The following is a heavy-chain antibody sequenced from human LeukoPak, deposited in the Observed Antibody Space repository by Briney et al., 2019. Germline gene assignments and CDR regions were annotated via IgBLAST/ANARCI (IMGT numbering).Heavy chain of an antibody. J-gene: IGHJ6*03. V-gene: IGHV3-21*01. CDR3: ARDRPHYDILTDYYYYYMDV. CDR1: GFTFSSYS. Sequence: GGSLRLSCAVSGFTFSSYSMNWVRQAPGKGLEWVSSISSSSSYIYYADSVKGRFTISRDNAKNSLYLQMNSLRAEDTAVYYCARDRPHYDILTDYYYYYMDVWGKGTTVTVSS. CDR2: ISSSSSYI. D-gene: IGHD3-9*01.